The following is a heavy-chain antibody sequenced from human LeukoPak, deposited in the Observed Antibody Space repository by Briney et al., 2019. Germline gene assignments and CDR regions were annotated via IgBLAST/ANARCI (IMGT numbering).Heavy chain of an antibody. CDR3: ARDKRITIFGVVIIGWFDP. D-gene: IGHD3-3*01. V-gene: IGHV1-18*01. Sequence: ASVKVSCKASGYTFTSYGISWVRQAPGQGLEWMGWISAYNGNTNYAQKLQGRVTMTTDTSTSTAYMELRSLRSDDTAVYYCARDKRITIFGVVIIGWFDPWGQGTLVTVSS. CDR2: ISAYNGNT. J-gene: IGHJ5*02. CDR1: GYTFTSYG.